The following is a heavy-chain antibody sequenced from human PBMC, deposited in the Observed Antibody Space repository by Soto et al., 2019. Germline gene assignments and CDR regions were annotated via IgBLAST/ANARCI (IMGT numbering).Heavy chain of an antibody. CDR2: INHSGST. V-gene: IGHV4-34*01. Sequence: LSLTCAVYGGSFSGYYWSWIRQPPGKGLEWIGEINHSGSTNYNPSLKSRVTISVDTSKNQFSLKLSSVTAADTAVYYCARLWFGGTFDPWGQGTLVTVSS. D-gene: IGHD3-10*01. CDR1: GGSFSGYY. J-gene: IGHJ5*02. CDR3: ARLWFGGTFDP.